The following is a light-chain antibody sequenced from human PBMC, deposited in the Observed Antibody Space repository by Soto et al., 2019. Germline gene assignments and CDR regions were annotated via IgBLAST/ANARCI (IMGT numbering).Light chain of an antibody. J-gene: IGLJ1*01. Sequence: QSVLTQPASVSGSPGQSITISCTGSSSDVGGYNFVSWYQHHPGTPPKLIIYEVIHRPSGVSNRFSGSKSANKASLTISGLQVEDEADYFCSSYSSTTTREVFGTGTKGTVL. CDR3: SSYSSTTTREV. CDR1: SSDVGGYNF. CDR2: EVI. V-gene: IGLV2-14*01.